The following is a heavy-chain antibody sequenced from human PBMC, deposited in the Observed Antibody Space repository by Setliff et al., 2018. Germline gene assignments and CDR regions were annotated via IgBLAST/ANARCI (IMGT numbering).Heavy chain of an antibody. CDR2: INPGGGSA. CDR3: ARAGVAATARKGLLGY. J-gene: IGHJ1*01. D-gene: IGHD6-13*01. CDR1: GYTLSRHY. Sequence: ASVKVSCKATGYTLSRHYMHWVRQAPGQGLEWMGIINPGGGSASIVQKFQGRVTMTSDTSTSTVYLDLSGLTSEDTAVYYCARAGVAATARKGLLGYWGQGTLVTVSS. V-gene: IGHV1-46*01.